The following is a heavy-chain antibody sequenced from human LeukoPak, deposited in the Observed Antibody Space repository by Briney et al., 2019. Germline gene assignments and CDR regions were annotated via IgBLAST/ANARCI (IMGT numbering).Heavy chain of an antibody. Sequence: SETQSLTCTVSGGSISSNYWSWIRQPPGKGLEWIGYIYYSGSTNYNPSLKSRVSISVDTSKNQFSLKLSSVTAADTAVYYCARTGSTVTMLYPFDHWGQGTLVTVSS. CDR3: ARTGSTVTMLYPFDH. CDR2: IYYSGST. D-gene: IGHD4-17*01. CDR1: GGSISSNY. V-gene: IGHV4-59*01. J-gene: IGHJ4*02.